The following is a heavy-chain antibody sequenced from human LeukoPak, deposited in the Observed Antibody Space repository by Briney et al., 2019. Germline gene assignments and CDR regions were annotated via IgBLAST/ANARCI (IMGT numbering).Heavy chain of an antibody. CDR3: ARERRYFDWLLRYYYYGMDV. V-gene: IGHV1-46*01. CDR2: INPSGGST. J-gene: IGHJ6*02. Sequence: ASVKVSCKASGYTFTGYYMHWVRQAPGQGLEWMGWINPSGGSTSYAQKFQGRATMTRDTSTSTVYMELSSLRSEDTAVYYCARERRYFDWLLRYYYYGMDVWGQGTTVTVSS. D-gene: IGHD3-9*01. CDR1: GYTFTGYY.